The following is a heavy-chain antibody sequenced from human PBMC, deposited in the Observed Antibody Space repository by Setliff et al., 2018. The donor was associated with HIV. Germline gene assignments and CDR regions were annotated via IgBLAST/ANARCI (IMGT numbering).Heavy chain of an antibody. V-gene: IGHV4-38-2*02. CDR3: ARGQGCGGGCHYAFEM. CDR1: GDSISSDFY. Sequence: TCTVSGDSISSDFYWGWIRQPPGKGLEWIGSIYHSGNTYYMPSLQSRVTISVDMSKNQFSLNLNSVTAADTAVYYCARGQGCGGGCHYAFEMWGQGTMVT. D-gene: IGHD2-21*02. CDR2: IYHSGNT. J-gene: IGHJ3*02.